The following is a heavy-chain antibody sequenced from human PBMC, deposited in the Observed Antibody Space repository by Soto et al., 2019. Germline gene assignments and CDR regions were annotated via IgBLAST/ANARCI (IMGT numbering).Heavy chain of an antibody. D-gene: IGHD6-19*01. J-gene: IGHJ4*02. Sequence: QVQLQESGPGLVKPSETLSLTCTVSGGSASSGSYYWSWIRQPPGKGLEWIGYIYYSGSNNYNPSLKSRVTISVDTSKNQFSLKLNSVTAADTAVYYCASYSSGWYDVSYWGQGTLVTVSS. V-gene: IGHV4-61*01. CDR1: GGSASSGSYY. CDR2: IYYSGSN. CDR3: ASYSSGWYDVSY.